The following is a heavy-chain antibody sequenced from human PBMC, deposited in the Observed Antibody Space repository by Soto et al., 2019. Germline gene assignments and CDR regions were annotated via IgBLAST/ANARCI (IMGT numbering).Heavy chain of an antibody. CDR1: GFTFSSYW. D-gene: IGHD3-22*01. V-gene: IGHV3-7*04. Sequence: RLSCAASGFTFSSYWMSWVRQAPGKGLEWVANIKQDGSEKYYVDSVKGRFTISRDNAKNSLYLQMNSLRAEDTAVYYCARAPSRITMIVVDYYYFGMDVWGQGTTVTVYS. CDR3: ARAPSRITMIVVDYYYFGMDV. J-gene: IGHJ6*02. CDR2: IKQDGSEK.